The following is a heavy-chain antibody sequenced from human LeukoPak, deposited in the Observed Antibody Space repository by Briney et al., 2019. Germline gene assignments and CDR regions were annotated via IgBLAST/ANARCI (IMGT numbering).Heavy chain of an antibody. D-gene: IGHD3-22*01. CDR2: IYYSGTT. V-gene: IGHV4-59*01. CDR3: ARGTMMVGP. CDR1: GGSISTYY. J-gene: IGHJ5*02. Sequence: SETLSLTCTVSGGSISTYYWSWIRQPPGKGLEWIGYIYYSGTTNYNPSLKSRVTISIDTSKNQFSLKLSSVTAADTAVYYCARGTMMVGPWGQGTLVTVSS.